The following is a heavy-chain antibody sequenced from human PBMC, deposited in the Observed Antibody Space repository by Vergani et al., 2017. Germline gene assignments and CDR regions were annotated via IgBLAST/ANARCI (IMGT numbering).Heavy chain of an antibody. CDR3: ARGTTMVTPYCNFDL. CDR2: IYHSGST. CDR1: GYSISSGYY. Sequence: QVQLQESGPGLVKPSETLSLTCAVSGYSISSGYYWGWIRQPPGKGLEWIGSIYHSGSTYYNPSLKSPVTVSVDTTKNQFSLKRSAVTAADTAVYYCARGTTMVTPYCNFDLWGRGTLVTVSS. J-gene: IGHJ2*01. V-gene: IGHV4-38-2*01. D-gene: IGHD4-23*01.